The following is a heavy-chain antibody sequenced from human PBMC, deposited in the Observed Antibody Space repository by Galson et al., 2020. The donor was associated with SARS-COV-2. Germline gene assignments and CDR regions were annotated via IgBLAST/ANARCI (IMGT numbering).Heavy chain of an antibody. V-gene: IGHV4-30-4*01. Sequence: SETLSLTCSVSGGSISNADYYWTWIRHPRGKGLEWIGFISYIGITYYNPSLKSRLTISLDTSKSQFSLNLMSVTVADTAVYYCVAADRWGSKFDYWGQGTLVTVSS. D-gene: IGHD6-13*01. CDR2: ISYIGIT. CDR3: VAADRWGSKFDY. J-gene: IGHJ4*02. CDR1: GGSISNADYY.